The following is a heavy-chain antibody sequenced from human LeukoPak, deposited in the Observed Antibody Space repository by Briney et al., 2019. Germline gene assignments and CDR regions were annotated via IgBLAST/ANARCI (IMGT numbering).Heavy chain of an antibody. J-gene: IGHJ4*02. CDR2: ISSSGTII. CDR3: ARAMTS. V-gene: IGHV3-48*03. D-gene: IGHD4-11*01. CDR1: GFTFSSYE. Sequence: GGSLRLSCTASGFTFSSYEMNWVRQAPGKGLEWVSHISSSGTIIYYADSVKGRFTISRDNAKNSLYLQMNSLRAEDTAVYYCARAMTSWGQGALVTVSS.